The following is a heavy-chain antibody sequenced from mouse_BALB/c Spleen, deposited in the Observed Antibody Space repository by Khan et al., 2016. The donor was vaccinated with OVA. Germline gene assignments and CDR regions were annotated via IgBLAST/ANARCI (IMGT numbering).Heavy chain of an antibody. J-gene: IGHJ3*01. CDR1: GFTFSDYY. Sequence: EVELVKSGGGLVKPGGSLKLSCAASGFTFSDYYMYWVRQTPEKRLEWLATISDGGSYTYYPDSVKGRFTISRDASPNNLYLQMSSLKSEDTAMYYCARGYYGDPFAYWGQGTLVTISA. V-gene: IGHV5-4*02. CDR2: ISDGGSYT. D-gene: IGHD2-13*01. CDR3: ARGYYGDPFAY.